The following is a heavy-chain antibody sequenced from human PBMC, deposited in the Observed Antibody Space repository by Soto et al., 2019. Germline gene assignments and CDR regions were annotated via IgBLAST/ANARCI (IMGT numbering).Heavy chain of an antibody. V-gene: IGHV1-18*04. D-gene: IGHD6-13*01. J-gene: IGHJ4*02. CDR1: GYTFTGYY. CDR2: ITPNSGNT. CDR3: ARDVKGVTCGSTSYPTPTIAAAGGDY. Sequence: ASVKVSCKASGYTFTGYYMHSVRQAPGQGLEWIAWITPNSGNTNYAQKLQGRVTMPTDTSTRTAYMELRSLRSDDTAVYYGARDVKGVTCGSTSYPTPTIAAAGGDYWGQGPLVTVSS.